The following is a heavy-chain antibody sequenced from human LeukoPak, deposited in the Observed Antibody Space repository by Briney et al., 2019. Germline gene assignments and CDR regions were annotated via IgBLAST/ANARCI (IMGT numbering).Heavy chain of an antibody. V-gene: IGHV4-59*12. CDR2: IYYSGST. Sequence: SETLSLTCTVSGGSISSYYWSWIRQPPGKGLEWIGYIYYSGSTNYNPSLKSRVTISVDTSKNQFSLKLSSVTAADTAVYYCARDTPSSSWYPIDYWGRGTLVTVSS. CDR3: ARDTPSSSWYPIDY. J-gene: IGHJ4*02. CDR1: GGSISSYY. D-gene: IGHD6-13*01.